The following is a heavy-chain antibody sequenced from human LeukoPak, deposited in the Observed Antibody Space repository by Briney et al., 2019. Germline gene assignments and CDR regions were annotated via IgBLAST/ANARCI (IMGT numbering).Heavy chain of an antibody. CDR2: IHYTGST. J-gene: IGHJ4*02. D-gene: IGHD3-22*01. V-gene: IGHV4-59*01. Sequence: SETLSLTCTVSGDSIRTNYWSWIRQPPGKGLEWIGYIHYTGSTYYNPSLKSRVTMSVDTSKNQFSLRLNSVTAADTAVYYCAPYDSSITATYFDYWGQGTLVTVSS. CDR3: APYDSSITATYFDY. CDR1: GDSIRTNY.